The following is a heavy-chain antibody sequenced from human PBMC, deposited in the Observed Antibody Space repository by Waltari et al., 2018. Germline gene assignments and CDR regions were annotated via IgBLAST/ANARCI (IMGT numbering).Heavy chain of an antibody. CDR3: VRDRPVPAGL. CDR2: ISIYNGNA. D-gene: IGHD6-13*01. Sequence: QVQLVQSGAEVKKPGASVKVSCQASGYIFSSYGISWVRQAPGQGLEWMGCISIYNGNANYAQKVQGRVMMTRDTSTNTAYMELRSLTSDDTAMYYCVRDRPVPAGLWGQGTLVTVSS. J-gene: IGHJ4*02. CDR1: GYIFSSYG. V-gene: IGHV1-18*01.